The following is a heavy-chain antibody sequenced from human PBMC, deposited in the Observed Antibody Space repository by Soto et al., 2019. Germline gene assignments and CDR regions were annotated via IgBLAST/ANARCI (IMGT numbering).Heavy chain of an antibody. CDR3: ARESKYSSSTDFDY. D-gene: IGHD6-6*01. V-gene: IGHV1-2*04. J-gene: IGHJ4*02. CDR1: GYTFTGYY. Sequence: ASVKVSCKASGYTFTGYYMHWVRQAPGQGLEWMGWINPNSGGTNYAQKFQGWVTMTRDTSISTAYMELSRLRSDDTAVYYCARESKYSSSTDFDYWGQGTLVTVSS. CDR2: INPNSGGT.